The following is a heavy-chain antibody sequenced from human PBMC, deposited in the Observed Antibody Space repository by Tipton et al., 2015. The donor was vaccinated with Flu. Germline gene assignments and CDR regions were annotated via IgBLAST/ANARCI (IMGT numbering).Heavy chain of an antibody. V-gene: IGHV4-59*08. J-gene: IGHJ6*02. CDR3: ARLKLFALVNHSYYYGLDV. CDR1: GDSISRFY. CDR2: SGST. Sequence: TLSLTCTVSGDSISRFYWSWIRQPPGKGLEWIGYSGSTNYNPSLKNRVTISLDTSKNQFSLQRKSVTASDTAGYYCARLKLFALVNHSYYYGLDVWGQGTTVTVS. D-gene: IGHD3/OR15-3a*01.